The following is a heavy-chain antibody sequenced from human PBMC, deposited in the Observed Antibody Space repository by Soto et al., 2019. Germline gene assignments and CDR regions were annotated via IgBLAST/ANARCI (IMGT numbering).Heavy chain of an antibody. D-gene: IGHD2-21*02. V-gene: IGHV1-69*13. CDR2: IIPIFGTA. J-gene: IGHJ6*02. Sequence: SVKVSRKASGGTFSNYAIRWVRQAPGKGLEWMGGIIPIFGTANYAQKFQGRVTITADESTSTAYMELSSLRSEDTAVYYCASVAVYCGGDCRGDPRLFYYFYGMDAWGQETTVTVS. CDR1: GGTFSNYA. CDR3: ASVAVYCGGDCRGDPRLFYYFYGMDA.